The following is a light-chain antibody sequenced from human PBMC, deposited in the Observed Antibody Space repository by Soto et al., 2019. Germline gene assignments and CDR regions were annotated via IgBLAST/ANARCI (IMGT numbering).Light chain of an antibody. CDR1: SSNIGSNT. V-gene: IGLV1-44*01. Sequence: QSVLTQPPSASGTPGQRVTISCSGSSSNIGSNTVNWYQQLPGTAPKLLIYSNNQRPSGVPDRFSGSKSGTSASLAISGLQSEDEADYYCAARDDSLNGLFGGGIKLTVL. CDR3: AARDDSLNGL. J-gene: IGLJ2*01. CDR2: SNN.